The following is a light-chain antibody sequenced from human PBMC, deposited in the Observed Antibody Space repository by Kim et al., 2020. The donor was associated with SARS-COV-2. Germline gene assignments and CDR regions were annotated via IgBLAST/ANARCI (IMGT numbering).Light chain of an antibody. V-gene: IGKV1-39*01. Sequence: DIQIKQSPSTLSASVGDRVTITCRASQDISRYLNWYQQKPGKAPKLLIYTASSLQSGFPSRFTGSGSETDFTLTISSLQPEDFATYYCQQTYSASRTCGQVTKVEIK. CDR3: QQTYSASRT. J-gene: IGKJ1*01. CDR2: TAS. CDR1: QDISRY.